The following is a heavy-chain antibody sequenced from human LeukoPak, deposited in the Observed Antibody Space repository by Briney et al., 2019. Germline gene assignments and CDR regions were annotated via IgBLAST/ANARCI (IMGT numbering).Heavy chain of an antibody. CDR2: IYSGGST. Sequence: PGGSLRLSCAASGFTVSSNYMSWVRQAPGKGLEWVSVIYSGGSTYYADSVMGRFTISRDNAKNTLYLQLDSLRAEDTAVYYCARGLAVAGSSWFDPWGQGTLVSVSS. D-gene: IGHD6-19*01. J-gene: IGHJ5*02. CDR3: ARGLAVAGSSWFDP. V-gene: IGHV3-66*01. CDR1: GFTVSSNY.